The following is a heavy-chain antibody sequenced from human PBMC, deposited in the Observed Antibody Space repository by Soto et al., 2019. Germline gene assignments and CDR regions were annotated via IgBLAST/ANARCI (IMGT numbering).Heavy chain of an antibody. V-gene: IGHV1-18*01. J-gene: IGHJ4*02. D-gene: IGHD4-17*01. CDR3: ARGALRYFDY. CDR1: GYTFTSYG. CDR2: INAFKGTT. Sequence: QVQLVQSGAEVRKPGASVKVSCKASGYTFTSYGIRWVRQAPGQGLEWMGWINAFKGTTNYAQNLQDRVTMTTDTSTSRAYMELRGTSAYDTAVYYCARGALRYFDYWGQGTLITVSS.